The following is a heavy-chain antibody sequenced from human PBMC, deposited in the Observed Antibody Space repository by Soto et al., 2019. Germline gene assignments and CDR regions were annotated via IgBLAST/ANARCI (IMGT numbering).Heavy chain of an antibody. CDR1: GGSISSGGYY. Sequence: SETLSLTCTVSGGSISSGGYYWSWIRQHPGKGLEWIGYIYYSGSTYYNPSLKSRVTISVDTSKNQFSLKLSSVTAADTAVYYCARDLGNYDILTGYYNPRNYFDYWGQGTLVTVSS. V-gene: IGHV4-31*03. D-gene: IGHD3-9*01. CDR3: ARDLGNYDILTGYYNPRNYFDY. J-gene: IGHJ4*02. CDR2: IYYSGST.